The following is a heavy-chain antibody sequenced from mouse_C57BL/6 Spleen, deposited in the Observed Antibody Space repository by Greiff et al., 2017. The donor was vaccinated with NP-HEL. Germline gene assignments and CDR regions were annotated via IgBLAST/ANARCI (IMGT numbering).Heavy chain of an antibody. J-gene: IGHJ4*01. CDR1: GYAFSSYW. CDR3: ARKPLLLRYGDAMDY. D-gene: IGHD1-1*01. V-gene: IGHV1-80*01. CDR2: LYPGDGDT. Sequence: QVQLQQSGAELVKPGASVKISCKASGYAFSSYWMNWVKQRPGKGLEWIGQLYPGDGDTNYNGKFKGKATLTADKSSSTAYMQLSSLTSEDSAVYFCARKPLLLRYGDAMDYWGQGTSVTVSS.